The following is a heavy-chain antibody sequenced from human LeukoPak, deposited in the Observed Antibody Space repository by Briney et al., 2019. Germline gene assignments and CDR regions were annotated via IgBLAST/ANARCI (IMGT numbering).Heavy chain of an antibody. CDR3: ARDVGT. CDR2: ISSNGGST. Sequence: GGSLRLSCAASGFTFSSYWMTWDRQAPGKGLEYVSAISSNGGSTYYANSVKGRFTISRDNSKNTLYLQMGSLRAEDTAVYYCARDVGTWGQGTLVTVSS. V-gene: IGHV3-64*01. CDR1: GFTFSSYW. D-gene: IGHD7-27*01. J-gene: IGHJ5*02.